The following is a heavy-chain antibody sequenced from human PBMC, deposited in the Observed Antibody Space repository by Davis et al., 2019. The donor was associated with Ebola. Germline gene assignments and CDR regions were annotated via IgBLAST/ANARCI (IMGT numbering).Heavy chain of an antibody. J-gene: IGHJ4*02. Sequence: GESLKISCAASGFTLSTYGMHWVRQAPGKGLEWVAFIWFDGSNKNYADSVKGRFTISRDNSKNTLYLQMNSLRAEDTAVYYCARPYSGSYQFDYWGQGTLVTVSS. CDR1: GFTLSTYG. D-gene: IGHD1-26*01. CDR2: IWFDGSNK. CDR3: ARPYSGSYQFDY. V-gene: IGHV3-33*01.